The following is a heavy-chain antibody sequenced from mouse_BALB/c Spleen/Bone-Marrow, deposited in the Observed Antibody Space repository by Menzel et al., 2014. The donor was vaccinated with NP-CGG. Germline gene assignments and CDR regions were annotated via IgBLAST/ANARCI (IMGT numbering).Heavy chain of an antibody. J-gene: IGHJ3*01. D-gene: IGHD2-4*01. CDR1: GFSLTSYG. CDR2: IWAGGST. Sequence: QVQLKESGPGLVAPSQSVSITCTVSGFSLTSYGLHWVRQPPGKGLEWLGVIWAGGSTNYNSALMYRLSISKDNSKSQVFLKMNSLQTDDTAMYYCAREATMITWFAYWGQGTLVTVS. CDR3: AREATMITWFAY. V-gene: IGHV2-9*02.